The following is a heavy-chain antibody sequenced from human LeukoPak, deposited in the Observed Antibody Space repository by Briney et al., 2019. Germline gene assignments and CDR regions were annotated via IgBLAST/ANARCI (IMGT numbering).Heavy chain of an antibody. CDR1: GFTFSSYA. D-gene: IGHD6-19*01. CDR3: AKGRRSSGWYDHQFDY. J-gene: IGHJ4*02. V-gene: IGHV3-23*01. CDR2: ISGSGGST. Sequence: PGGSLRLSCAASGFTFSSYAMSWVRQAPGKGLEWVSAISGSGGSTYYADSVKGRFTISRDNSKNTLYLQMNSLRAEDTAVYYCAKGRRSSGWYDHQFDYWGQGTLVTVSS.